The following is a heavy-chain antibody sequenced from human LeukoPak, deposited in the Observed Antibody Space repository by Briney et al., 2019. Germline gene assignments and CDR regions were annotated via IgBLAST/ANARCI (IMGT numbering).Heavy chain of an antibody. Sequence: GGSLRLSCAASGFTFSSYDMHWVRQATGKGLEWVSAIGTAGDTYYPGSVKGRFTIPRENAKNSLYLQMNSLRAEDTAVYYCARDGGGPYDSSGSPDYWGQGTLVTVSS. J-gene: IGHJ4*02. V-gene: IGHV3-13*01. CDR3: ARDGGGPYDSSGSPDY. D-gene: IGHD3-22*01. CDR2: IGTAGDT. CDR1: GFTFSSYD.